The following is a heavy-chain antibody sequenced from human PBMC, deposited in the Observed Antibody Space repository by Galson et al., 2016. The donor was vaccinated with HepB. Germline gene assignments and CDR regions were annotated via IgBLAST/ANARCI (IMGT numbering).Heavy chain of an antibody. CDR3: ARWPVGYCDGISCYSNDF. J-gene: IGHJ4*02. V-gene: IGHV3-23*01. Sequence: SLRLSCAASGFTFSSYAMSWVRQAPGKGLEWVSVITGSGGSTYYADSVKGRFTISRDNSKNTLYLQMNSLRAADTAMYYCARWPVGYCDGISCYSNDFWGQGTLVTVSS. CDR1: GFTFSSYA. CDR2: ITGSGGST. D-gene: IGHD2-15*01.